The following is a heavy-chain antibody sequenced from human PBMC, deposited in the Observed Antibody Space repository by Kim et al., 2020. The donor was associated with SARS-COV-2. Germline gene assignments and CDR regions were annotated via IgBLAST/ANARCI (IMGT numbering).Heavy chain of an antibody. CDR2: ISGSGGST. CDR1: GFTFSSYA. D-gene: IGHD6-19*01. V-gene: IGHV3-23*01. Sequence: GGSLRLSCAASGFTFSSYAMSWVRQAPGKGLEWVSAISGSGGSTYYADSVKGRFTISRDNSKNTLYLQMNSLRAEDTAVYYCAKDRGGRWLVRDPLVVGGMDVWGQGTTVTVSS. CDR3: AKDRGGRWLVRDPLVVGGMDV. J-gene: IGHJ6*02.